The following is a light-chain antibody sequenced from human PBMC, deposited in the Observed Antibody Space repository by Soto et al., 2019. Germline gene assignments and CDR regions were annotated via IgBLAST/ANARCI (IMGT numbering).Light chain of an antibody. V-gene: IGLV1-40*01. CDR3: HSYDSSLSGWV. J-gene: IGLJ3*02. CDR2: GNS. CDR1: SSNIGAGYD. Sequence: QSVLTQPPSVSGAPGQRVTISCTGSSSNIGAGYDVHWYQQLPGTAPKLLIYGNSNRPSGVPDRFSGSKSGTSASLAITGLQAEDEADYYCHSYDSSLSGWVFGGGTKLPVL.